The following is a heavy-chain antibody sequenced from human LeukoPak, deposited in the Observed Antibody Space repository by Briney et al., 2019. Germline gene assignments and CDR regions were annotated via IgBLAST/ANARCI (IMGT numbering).Heavy chain of an antibody. D-gene: IGHD6-13*01. CDR3: ARQSIAAAGDY. Sequence: SQTLSLTCTVSGGSISSGGYYWSWIRQPPGKGLEWIGYIYHSGSTYYNPSLKSRVTISVDRSKNQFSLKLSSVTAADTAVYYCARQSIAAAGDYWGQGTLVTVSS. J-gene: IGHJ4*02. CDR2: IYHSGST. V-gene: IGHV4-30-2*01. CDR1: GGSISSGGYY.